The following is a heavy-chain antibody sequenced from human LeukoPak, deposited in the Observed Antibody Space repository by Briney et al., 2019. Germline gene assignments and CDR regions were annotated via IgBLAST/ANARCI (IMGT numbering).Heavy chain of an antibody. CDR2: INPNNGDT. CDR1: GYTFTDYY. D-gene: IGHD6-13*01. V-gene: IGHV1-2*02. CDR3: ARGRNIAVGGTSLVAH. Sequence: ASVKVSCKASGYTFTDYYMHWVRQAPGQGLEWMGWINPNNGDTSYAQKFQGRVTMTRDTSISTAYMELSSLRPDDTAVYYCARGRNIAVGGTSLVAHWGQGTLVTVSS. J-gene: IGHJ4*02.